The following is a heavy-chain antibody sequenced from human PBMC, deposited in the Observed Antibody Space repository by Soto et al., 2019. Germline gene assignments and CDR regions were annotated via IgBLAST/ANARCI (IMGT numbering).Heavy chain of an antibody. V-gene: IGHV4-39*01. Sequence: TLSLTCTVSGGSISSSSYYWGWIRQPPGKGLEWIGSIYYSGSTYYNPSLKSRVTISVDTSKNQFSLKLSSVTAADTAVYYCACPLAMTTVEWFDPWGQGTLVTVSS. J-gene: IGHJ5*02. CDR1: GGSISSSSYY. D-gene: IGHD4-17*01. CDR2: IYYSGST. CDR3: ACPLAMTTVEWFDP.